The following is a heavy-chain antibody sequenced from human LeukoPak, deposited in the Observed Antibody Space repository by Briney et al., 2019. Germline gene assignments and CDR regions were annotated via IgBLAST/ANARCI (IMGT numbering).Heavy chain of an antibody. CDR2: MHYSGNT. J-gene: IGHJ3*02. CDR3: ARDSPFEWDVFGDSFDI. Sequence: SETLSLTCAVYGGSFSGYYWSWIRQSPGKGLEWIGFMHYSGNTNSNPSLRSRATISMDTSKNHFSLKMSSVTAADTAVYYCARDSPFEWDVFGDSFDIWGQGTVVTVSS. CDR1: GGSFSGYY. D-gene: IGHD1-26*01. V-gene: IGHV4-34*11.